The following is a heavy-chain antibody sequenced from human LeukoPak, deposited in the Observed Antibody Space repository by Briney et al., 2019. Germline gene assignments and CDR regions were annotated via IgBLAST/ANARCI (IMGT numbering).Heavy chain of an antibody. CDR1: GGSISSYY. J-gene: IGHJ4*02. D-gene: IGHD6-13*01. CDR3: ARGPYSSSSDY. Sequence: SETLSLTCTVSGGSISSYYWSWIRQPPGKGLEWIGYIYYSGSTNYNPSLKSRVTISVDTSKNQFSLKLNSVTAADTAVYYCARGPYSSSSDYWGQGTLVTVSS. V-gene: IGHV4-59*01. CDR2: IYYSGST.